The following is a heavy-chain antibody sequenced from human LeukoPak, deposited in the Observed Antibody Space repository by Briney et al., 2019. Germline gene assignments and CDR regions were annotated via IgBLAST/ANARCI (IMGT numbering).Heavy chain of an antibody. D-gene: IGHD3-9*01. CDR2: VSSSGSTI. CDR1: GFTFSDYY. CDR3: ARNVLTGYYGEIDY. J-gene: IGHJ4*02. V-gene: IGHV3-11*01. Sequence: GGSLRLSCAASGFTFSDYYMSWIHQAPGKGLEWVSYVSSSGSTIYYADSVKGRFTISRDNAKNSLYLQMNSLRAEDTAVYYCARNVLTGYYGEIDYWGQGTLVTVSS.